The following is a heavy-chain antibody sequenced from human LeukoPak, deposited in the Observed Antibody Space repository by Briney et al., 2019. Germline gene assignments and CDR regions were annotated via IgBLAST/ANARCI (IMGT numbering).Heavy chain of an antibody. CDR2: IIPIFGTA. J-gene: IGHJ1*01. Sequence: ASVKVSCTASGGTFSSYAFSWVRHAPGQGLEWMGGIIPIFGTANYAQKFQGRVTITTDESTSTAYMELSSLRSEDTAVYYCATDEGGWGQGTLVTVSS. V-gene: IGHV1-69*05. D-gene: IGHD3-16*01. CDR1: GGTFSSYA. CDR3: ATDEGG.